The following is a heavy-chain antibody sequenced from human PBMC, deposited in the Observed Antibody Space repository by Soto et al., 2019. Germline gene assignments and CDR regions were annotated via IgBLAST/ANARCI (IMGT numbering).Heavy chain of an antibody. CDR1: GFSFSNYE. J-gene: IGHJ4*02. V-gene: IGHV3-48*03. CDR3: ARDRAAGGY. D-gene: IGHD6-13*01. CDR2: ISSGGDTI. Sequence: SCAASGFSFSNYEMNWVRQAPGKGLEWVAYISSGGDTIHYADSVRGRFTVSRDNARNSLSLQMNTLRVEDTALYYCARDRAAGGYWGQGTLVTVSS.